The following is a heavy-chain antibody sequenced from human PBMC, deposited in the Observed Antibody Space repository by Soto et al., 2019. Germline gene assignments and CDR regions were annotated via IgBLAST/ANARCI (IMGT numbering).Heavy chain of an antibody. D-gene: IGHD1-1*01. Sequence: PGGSLILSCAASGFSFGDYYMSWIRQAPGKGLEWVSAISSSGGSTYYADSVKGRFTISRDNSKNTLYLQMNSLRAEDTAVYYCARDSTGTPLDWGQGTLVTVSS. J-gene: IGHJ4*02. CDR1: GFSFGDYY. CDR3: ARDSTGTPLD. CDR2: ISSSGGST. V-gene: IGHV3-23*01.